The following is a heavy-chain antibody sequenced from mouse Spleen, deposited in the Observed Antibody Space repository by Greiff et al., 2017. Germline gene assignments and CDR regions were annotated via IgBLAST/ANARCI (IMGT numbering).Heavy chain of an antibody. Sequence: QVQLQQPGAELVMPGASVKLSCKASGYTFTSYWMHWVKQRPGQGLEWIGEIDPSDSYTNYNQKFKGKATLTVDKSSSTAYMQLSSLTSEDSAVYYCARKGYYGDYGYYAMDYWGQGTSVTVSS. J-gene: IGHJ4*01. CDR2: IDPSDSYT. D-gene: IGHD2-13*01. CDR1: GYTFTSYW. CDR3: ARKGYYGDYGYYAMDY. V-gene: IGHV1-69*01.